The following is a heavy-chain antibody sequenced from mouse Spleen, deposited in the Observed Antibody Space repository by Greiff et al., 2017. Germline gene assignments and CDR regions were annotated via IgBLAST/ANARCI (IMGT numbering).Heavy chain of an antibody. Sequence: VQRVESGAELARPGASVKLSCKASGYTFTSYWMQWVKQRPGQGLEWIGAIYPGDGDTRYTQKFKGKATLTADKSSSTAYMQLSSLTSEDSAVYFCARGDGYFDYWGQGTTLTVSS. CDR1: GYTFTSYW. D-gene: IGHD2-3*01. J-gene: IGHJ2*01. CDR2: IYPGDGDT. V-gene: IGHV1-87*01. CDR3: ARGDGYFDY.